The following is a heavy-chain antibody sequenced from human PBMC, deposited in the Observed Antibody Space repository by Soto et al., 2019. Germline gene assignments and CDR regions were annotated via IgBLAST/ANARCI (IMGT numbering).Heavy chain of an antibody. CDR3: TSTMVRGVNDY. CDR2: IRSKANSYAT. CDR1: GFTFSGSA. D-gene: IGHD3-10*01. J-gene: IGHJ4*02. V-gene: IGHV3-73*01. Sequence: PGGSLSLSCAASGFTFSGSAMHWVRQASGKGLEWVGRIRSKANSYATAYAASVKGRFTISRDDSKNTAYLQMNSLKTEDTAVYYCTSTMVRGVNDYWGQGTLVTVSS.